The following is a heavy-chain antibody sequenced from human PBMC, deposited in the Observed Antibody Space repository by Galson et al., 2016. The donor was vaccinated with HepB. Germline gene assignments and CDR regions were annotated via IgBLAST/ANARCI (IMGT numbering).Heavy chain of an antibody. J-gene: IGHJ4*02. D-gene: IGHD5-12*01. CDR2: IIPIFGTP. V-gene: IGHV1-69*13. CDR1: GGTFRSYV. CDR3: ARDSGVDIVPTIRLPPVLPVY. Sequence: SVKVSCKASGGTFRSYVINWVRQAPGQGLEWMGGIIPIFGTPNYAQKFQGRVTITADESTSTAYIELSGLRSEDTAVYYCARDSGVDIVPTIRLPPVLPVYWGQGTLVTVSS.